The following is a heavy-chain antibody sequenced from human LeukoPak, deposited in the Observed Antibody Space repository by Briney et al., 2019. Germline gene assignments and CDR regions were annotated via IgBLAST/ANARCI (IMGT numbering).Heavy chain of an antibody. D-gene: IGHD3/OR15-3a*01. CDR3: ARDSPFGLADY. CDR1: GYTFTKYA. V-gene: IGHV1-18*01. CDR2: ISVYNGNT. Sequence: ASVKVSFMASGYTFTKYAISWVRQAPGQGREGMGWISVYNGNTNYAQKLQGRVTMTTDTSTSTAYMGLRSLRSDDTAVYYCARDSPFGLADYWGQGTLVTVSS. J-gene: IGHJ4*02.